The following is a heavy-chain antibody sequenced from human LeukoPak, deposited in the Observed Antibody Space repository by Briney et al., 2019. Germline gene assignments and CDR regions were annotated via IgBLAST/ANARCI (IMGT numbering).Heavy chain of an antibody. J-gene: IGHJ4*02. CDR3: ALSSGVGYYDTSGYYYAPLFDY. CDR2: IYWNDDK. V-gene: IGHV2-5*01. Sequence: SGPTLVKSTQTLTLTCTFSGFSLSTSRVGVGWIRQPPGKALEWLALIYWNDDKRYSPSLKSRLTITKDTSKSQVVLTMTRVDPVDTATYYCALSSGVGYYDTSGYYYAPLFDYWGQGTLVTVSS. D-gene: IGHD3-22*01. CDR1: GFSLSTSRVG.